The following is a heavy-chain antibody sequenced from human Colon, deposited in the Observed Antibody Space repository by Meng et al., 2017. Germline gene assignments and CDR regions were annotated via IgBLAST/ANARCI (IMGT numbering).Heavy chain of an antibody. Sequence: GGGFVKPWGSLTLSCASSGFTFTTAWMTWVRRTPGRGLEWVGRIKSNNDGGTTDYAAPVKGRFTISRDDSKSTLYLQMNSLKIEDTAMYYCGTDIYDWGQGTLVTVSS. CDR1: GFTFTTAW. J-gene: IGHJ4*02. CDR2: IKSNNDGGTT. V-gene: IGHV3-15*01. D-gene: IGHD2/OR15-2a*01. CDR3: GTDIYD.